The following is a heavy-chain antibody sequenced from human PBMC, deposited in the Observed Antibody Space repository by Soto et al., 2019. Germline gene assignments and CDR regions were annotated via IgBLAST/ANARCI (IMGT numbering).Heavy chain of an antibody. CDR1: GVTFSSFG. CDR2: ASYDGSYK. J-gene: IGHJ4*02. V-gene: IGHV3-30*18. CDR3: AKDRSVVATTPDFDY. Sequence: PGGSLRLSCAASGVTFSSFGMHWVRQAPGKGLEWVAVASYDGSYKYYADSVKGRFTISRDNSKNTLYLQMNSLRAEDTAVYYWAKDRSVVATTPDFDYWGQGTRVTVAS. D-gene: IGHD5-12*01.